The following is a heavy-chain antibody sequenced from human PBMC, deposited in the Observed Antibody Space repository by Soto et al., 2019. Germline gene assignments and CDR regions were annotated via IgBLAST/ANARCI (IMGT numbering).Heavy chain of an antibody. V-gene: IGHV3-33*01. D-gene: IGHD3-22*01. J-gene: IGHJ6*02. Sequence: GGSLRLSCAASGFTFSSYGMHWVRQAPGKGLEWVAVIWYDGSNKYYADSVKGRFTISRDNSKNTLYLQMNSLRAEDTAVYYCARMGYYYDSSGYPVDYYYYYGMDVRGQGTTVTVSS. CDR1: GFTFSSYG. CDR3: ARMGYYYDSSGYPVDYYYYYGMDV. CDR2: IWYDGSNK.